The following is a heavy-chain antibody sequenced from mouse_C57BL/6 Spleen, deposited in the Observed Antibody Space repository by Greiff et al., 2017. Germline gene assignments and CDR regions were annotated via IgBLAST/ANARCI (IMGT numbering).Heavy chain of an antibody. J-gene: IGHJ2*01. Sequence: QVQLQQSGAELARPGASVKLSCKASGYTFTSYGISWVKQRTGQGLEWIGEIYPRSGNTYYNEKFKGKATLTADKSSSTAYMELRSLTSEDSAVYFCARSSYYGSSNYFDYWGQGTTLTVSS. CDR2: IYPRSGNT. CDR1: GYTFTSYG. V-gene: IGHV1-81*01. CDR3: ARSSYYGSSNYFDY. D-gene: IGHD1-1*01.